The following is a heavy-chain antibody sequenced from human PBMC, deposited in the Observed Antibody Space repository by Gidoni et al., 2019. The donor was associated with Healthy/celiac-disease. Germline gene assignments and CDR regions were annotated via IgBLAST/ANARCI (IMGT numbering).Heavy chain of an antibody. CDR1: GGSISSGGYY. CDR3: ARLGVQLFGVVGLNWFDP. Sequence: QVQLQESGPGLVKPSQTLSLTCTVSGGSISSGGYYWSWIRQHPGKGLEWIGYIYYSGSTYYNPSLKSRVTISVDTSKNQFSLKLSSVTAADTAVYYCARLGVQLFGVVGLNWFDPWGQGTLVTVSS. D-gene: IGHD3-3*01. J-gene: IGHJ5*02. CDR2: IYYSGST. V-gene: IGHV4-31*03.